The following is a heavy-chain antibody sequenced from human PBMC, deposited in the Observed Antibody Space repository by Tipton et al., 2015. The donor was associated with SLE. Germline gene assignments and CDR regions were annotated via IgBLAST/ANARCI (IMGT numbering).Heavy chain of an antibody. CDR1: GGSISSSSYY. J-gene: IGHJ3*02. V-gene: IGHV4-39*07. D-gene: IGHD2-21*01. Sequence: LRLSCTVSGGSISSSSYYWGWIRQPPGKGLEWIGSIYYSGSTYYNPSLKSRVTISVVTSKNQFSLKLSSVTAADTAVYYCASLAYCGGDCLSDAFDIWGQGTMVTVSS. CDR2: IYYSGST. CDR3: ASLAYCGGDCLSDAFDI.